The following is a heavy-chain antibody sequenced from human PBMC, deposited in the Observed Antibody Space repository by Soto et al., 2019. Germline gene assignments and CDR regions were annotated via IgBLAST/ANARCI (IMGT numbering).Heavy chain of an antibody. CDR3: ARGDSTDCSNGVCSFFYNHDMDV. CDR2: INPKSGGT. J-gene: IGHJ6*02. CDR1: GYSFTDYH. V-gene: IGHV1-2*04. Sequence: ASVKVSCKASGYSFTDYHIHWVRQAPGQGLEWLRRINPKSGGTSTAQKFQGWVTMTTDTSISTASMELTRLTSDDTAIYYCARGDSTDCSNGVCSFFYNHDMDVWGQGTTVTVSS. D-gene: IGHD2-8*01.